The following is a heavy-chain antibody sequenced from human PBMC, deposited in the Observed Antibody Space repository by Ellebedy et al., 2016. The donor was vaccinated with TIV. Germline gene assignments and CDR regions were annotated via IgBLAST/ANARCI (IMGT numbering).Heavy chain of an antibody. CDR1: GLTFSRYG. D-gene: IGHD7-27*01. J-gene: IGHJ4*02. V-gene: IGHV3-33*01. CDR2: IWYDGSIK. Sequence: GESLKISCAASGLTFSRYGMHWIRQAPDKGLEWVAVIWYDGSIKYLAESVKGRFTISRDNFNNTLYLQMNSLRAEDTAVYWCASWDFDYWGQGTLVTVSS. CDR3: ASWDFDY.